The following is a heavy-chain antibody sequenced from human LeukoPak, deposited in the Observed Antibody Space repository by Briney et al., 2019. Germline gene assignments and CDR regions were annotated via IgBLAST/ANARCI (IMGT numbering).Heavy chain of an antibody. V-gene: IGHV4-59*01. Sequence: SETLSLTCTVSGGSISSYYWSWIRQPPGKGLEWIGYIYYSGSTNYNPSLKSRVTISVDTSKNQFSLKLSSVTAADTAVYYCARGPNSITWYEIDYWGQGTLVTVSS. D-gene: IGHD6-13*01. CDR2: IYYSGST. CDR1: GGSISSYY. CDR3: ARGPNSITWYEIDY. J-gene: IGHJ4*02.